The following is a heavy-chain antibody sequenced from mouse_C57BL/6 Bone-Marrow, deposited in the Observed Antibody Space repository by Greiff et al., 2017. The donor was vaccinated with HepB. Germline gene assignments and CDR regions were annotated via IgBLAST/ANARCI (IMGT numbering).Heavy chain of an antibody. D-gene: IGHD1-1*01. CDR2: IYPGSGST. V-gene: IGHV1-55*01. CDR3: ARYCGSSYRYFDV. CDR1: GYTFTSYW. J-gene: IGHJ1*03. Sequence: VQLQQSGAELVKPGASVKMSCKASGYTFTSYWITWVKQRPGQGLEWIGDIYPGSGSTNYNEKFKSKATLTVDTSSSTAYMQLSSLTSEDSAVYYCARYCGSSYRYFDVWGTGTTVTVSS.